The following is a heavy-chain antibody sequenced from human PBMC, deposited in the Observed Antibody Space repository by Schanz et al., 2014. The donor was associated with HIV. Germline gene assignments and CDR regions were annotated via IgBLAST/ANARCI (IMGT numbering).Heavy chain of an antibody. Sequence: QVQLMESGEGVVQPGRSLRLSCAASGFIFSSYGMHWVRQAPGKGLEWVAVIWNDGSNKYYADSVKGRFTISRDNSKNTLYLQVNSLRAEDTAVYYCARERMTANWKAGMDVWGQGTTVTVSS. CDR2: IWNDGSNK. CDR1: GFIFSSYG. CDR3: ARERMTANWKAGMDV. V-gene: IGHV3-33*01. J-gene: IGHJ6*02. D-gene: IGHD2-21*02.